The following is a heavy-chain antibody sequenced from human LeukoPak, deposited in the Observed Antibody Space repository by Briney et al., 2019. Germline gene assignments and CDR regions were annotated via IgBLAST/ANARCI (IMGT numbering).Heavy chain of an antibody. CDR1: RYTFTGYY. V-gene: IGHV1-2*02. Sequence: ASVKVSCKASRYTFTGYYMHWVRQAPGQGLEWMGWINPNSGGTNYAQKFQGRVTMTRDTSISTAYMELSRLRSDDTAVYYCARDHYDFWSGYQFDYWGQGTLVTVSS. D-gene: IGHD3-3*01. J-gene: IGHJ4*02. CDR2: INPNSGGT. CDR3: ARDHYDFWSGYQFDY.